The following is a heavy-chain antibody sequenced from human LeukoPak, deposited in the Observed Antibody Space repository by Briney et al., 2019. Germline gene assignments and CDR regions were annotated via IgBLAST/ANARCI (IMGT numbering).Heavy chain of an antibody. V-gene: IGHV3-23*01. D-gene: IGHD5-18*01. CDR2: ISGSGGST. J-gene: IGHJ4*02. CDR1: GFTFSSYA. Sequence: GGSLRLSCAASGFTFSSYAMSWVRQAPGKGLEWVSAISGSGGSTYYADSVKGRFTISRDNSKNTLYLQMNSLRAEDTAVYYCAKDEEGYSYGYNYFDYWGQGTLVTVSS. CDR3: AKDEEGYSYGYNYFDY.